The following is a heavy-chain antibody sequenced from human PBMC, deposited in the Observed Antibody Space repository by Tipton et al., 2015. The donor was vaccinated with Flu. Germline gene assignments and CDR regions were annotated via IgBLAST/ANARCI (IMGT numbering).Heavy chain of an antibody. D-gene: IGHD4-17*01. Sequence: LRLSCTVSGGSINSYYWSWIRQSAGKGLEWIGRIYSSGSTNYNPSLKSRVTMSVDTSKSQLSLNLTSVTAADTAVYYCARVTMTTWDAFDVWGQGTMVTVSS. CDR1: GGSINSYY. CDR3: ARVTMTTWDAFDV. J-gene: IGHJ3*01. V-gene: IGHV4-4*07. CDR2: IYSSGST.